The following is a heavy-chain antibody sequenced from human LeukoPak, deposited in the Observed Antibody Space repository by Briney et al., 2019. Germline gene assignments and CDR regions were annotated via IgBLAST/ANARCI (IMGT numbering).Heavy chain of an antibody. J-gene: IGHJ3*02. CDR1: GFTLRNAW. Sequence: GGSLSLSCAAAGFTLRNAWMSWVRQAPGKGLEWVGRIKSKTDGGTTDYASPVKGGFTISRDDSKNTLYLQMNSLKSEDTAVYYWTPSEVFDSSGYYYSHAFDIWGQGTMVTVSS. V-gene: IGHV3-15*01. CDR2: IKSKTDGGTT. CDR3: TPSEVFDSSGYYYSHAFDI. D-gene: IGHD3-22*01.